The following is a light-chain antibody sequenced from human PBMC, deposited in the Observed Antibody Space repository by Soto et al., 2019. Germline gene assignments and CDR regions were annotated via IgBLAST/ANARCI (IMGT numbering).Light chain of an antibody. Sequence: DIQLTQSPSFLSASGGDRVTITCRASQGFSSNLAWYQQKPGKAPKLLIYAASSLQSGVPSTFSGSGSGTEFTLTISSLQPEDFATYYCQQRNSYPPRTFGGGTKVEIK. CDR3: QQRNSYPPRT. V-gene: IGKV1-9*01. J-gene: IGKJ4*01. CDR1: QGFSSN. CDR2: AAS.